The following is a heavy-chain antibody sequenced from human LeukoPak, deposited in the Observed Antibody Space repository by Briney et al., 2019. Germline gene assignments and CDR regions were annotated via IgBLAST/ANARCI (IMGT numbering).Heavy chain of an antibody. CDR2: INHSGST. V-gene: IGHV4-34*01. D-gene: IGHD3-22*01. CDR1: GGPFSGYY. Sequence: SETLSLTCAVYGGPFSGYYWSWIRQPPGKGLEWIGEINHSGSTNYNPSLKSRVTISVDTSKNQFSLKLSSVTAADTAVYYCARLDSSGYLPVTIYGMDVWGQGTTVTVSS. J-gene: IGHJ6*02. CDR3: ARLDSSGYLPVTIYGMDV.